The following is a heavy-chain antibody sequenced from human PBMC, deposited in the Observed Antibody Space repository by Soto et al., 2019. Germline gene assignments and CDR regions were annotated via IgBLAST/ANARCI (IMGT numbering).Heavy chain of an antibody. D-gene: IGHD5-12*01. CDR2: ISFSGAT. CDR1: GVSITSYF. CDR3: ARDRRDGYKRYFDY. Sequence: SETLSLTCTVSGVSITSYFWSWIRQTPGKGLDWIGSISFSGATYSNPSLKGRAALSVDTSENHLSLTLNSVTSADTAVYFCARDRRDGYKRYFDYWGQGTLVTVSS. J-gene: IGHJ4*02. V-gene: IGHV4-59*01.